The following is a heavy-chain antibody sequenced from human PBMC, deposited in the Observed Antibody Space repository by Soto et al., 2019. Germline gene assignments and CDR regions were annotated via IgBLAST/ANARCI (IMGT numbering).Heavy chain of an antibody. CDR3: ARGRPHGDYFLTPNLRYYFDY. Sequence: SEPLSLTCAVYGGSFSGYYWSWIRQPPGKGLEWIGEINHSGSTNYNPSLKSRVTISVDTSKNQFSLKLSSVTAADTAVYYCARGRPHGDYFLTPNLRYYFDYWGQGTMVTVSS. CDR1: GGSFSGYY. J-gene: IGHJ4*02. V-gene: IGHV4-34*01. D-gene: IGHD4-17*01. CDR2: INHSGST.